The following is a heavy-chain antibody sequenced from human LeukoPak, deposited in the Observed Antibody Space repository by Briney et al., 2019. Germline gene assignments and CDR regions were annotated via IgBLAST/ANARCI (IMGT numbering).Heavy chain of an antibody. Sequence: GRSLRLSCAASGFTFDDYAMYWVRQAPGKGLEWVSGISWRSGSIGYADSVKGRFTISRDNAKNSLYLQMNSLRAEDTALYYCAKDRSGSYRLIPRGFDYWGQGTLVTVSS. CDR3: AKDRSGSYRLIPRGFDY. CDR1: GFTFDDYA. V-gene: IGHV3-9*01. CDR2: ISWRSGSI. D-gene: IGHD1-26*01. J-gene: IGHJ4*02.